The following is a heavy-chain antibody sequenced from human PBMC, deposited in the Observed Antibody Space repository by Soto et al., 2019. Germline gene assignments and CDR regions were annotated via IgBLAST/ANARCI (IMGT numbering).Heavy chain of an antibody. Sequence: ASVKVSCKASGYSFTSYGFNWVRQAPGQGLEWMGWSSANSGNTNYAQNLQGRVTMTTDTSTSTAYMELRRLTSDDTAVYYCAGASGSNWNSVYSPSWGQGTLVSVSS. D-gene: IGHD1-7*01. CDR1: GYSFTSYG. CDR3: AGASGSNWNSVYSPS. J-gene: IGHJ4*02. V-gene: IGHV1-18*04. CDR2: SSANSGNT.